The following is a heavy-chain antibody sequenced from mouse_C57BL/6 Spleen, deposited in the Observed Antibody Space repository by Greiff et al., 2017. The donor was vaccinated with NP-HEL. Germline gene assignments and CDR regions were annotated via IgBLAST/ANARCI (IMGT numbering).Heavy chain of an antibody. Sequence: EVKLQESGGGLVKPGGSLKLSCAASGFTFSSYAMSWVRQTPEKRLEWVATISDGGSYTYYPDNVKGRFTISRDNAKNNLYLQMSHLKSEDTAMYYCARDYDGYRYYFDYWGQGTTLTVSS. CDR1: GFTFSSYA. J-gene: IGHJ2*01. V-gene: IGHV5-4*01. D-gene: IGHD2-3*01. CDR3: ARDYDGYRYYFDY. CDR2: ISDGGSYT.